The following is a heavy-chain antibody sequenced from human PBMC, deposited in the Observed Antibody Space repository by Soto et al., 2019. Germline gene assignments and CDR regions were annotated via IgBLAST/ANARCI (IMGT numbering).Heavy chain of an antibody. D-gene: IGHD3-16*01. J-gene: IGHJ4*02. Sequence: LSLTCTVSGGSINSSDYFWTWIRQSPGKGLEWMGYIFYTGTTYSTPSLKSRLIMSIDTSKNQFSLRLTSVTAADSAVYYCAREPFLPRVRQGLDFWGRGTLVTVSS. V-gene: IGHV4-30-4*01. CDR3: AREPFLPRVRQGLDF. CDR2: IFYTGTT. CDR1: GGSINSSDYF.